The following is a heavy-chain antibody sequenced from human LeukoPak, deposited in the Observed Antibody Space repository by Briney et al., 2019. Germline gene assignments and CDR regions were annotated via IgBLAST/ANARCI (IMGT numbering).Heavy chain of an antibody. CDR2: ISYDGSNK. D-gene: IGHD3-10*01. Sequence: GGSLRLSCAASGFTFSSYAMHWVRQAPGKGLEWVAVISYDGSNKYYADSVKGRFTISRDNSKNTLYLQMNSLRAEDTAVYYCARDRVVRGAGVDYYYGMDVWGQGTTVTVSS. V-gene: IGHV3-30*14. J-gene: IGHJ6*02. CDR1: GFTFSSYA. CDR3: ARDRVVRGAGVDYYYGMDV.